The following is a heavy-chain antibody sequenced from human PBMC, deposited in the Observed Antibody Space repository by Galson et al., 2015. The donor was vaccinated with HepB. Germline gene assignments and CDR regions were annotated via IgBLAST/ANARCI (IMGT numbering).Heavy chain of an antibody. CDR3: ANGRNDYSDYGGFDY. V-gene: IGHV3-30*18. CDR1: GFTFSSYG. Sequence: SLRLSCAASGFTFSSYGMHWVRQAPGKGLEWVAVISYDGSNKYYADSVKGRFTISRDNSKNTLYLQMNSLRAEDTAVYYCANGRNDYSDYGGFDYWGQGTLVTVSS. CDR2: ISYDGSNK. J-gene: IGHJ4*02. D-gene: IGHD4-11*01.